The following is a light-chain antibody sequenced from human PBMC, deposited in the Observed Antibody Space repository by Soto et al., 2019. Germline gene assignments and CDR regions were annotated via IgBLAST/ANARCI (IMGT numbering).Light chain of an antibody. CDR2: EVS. Sequence: QSALTQPASVSGSPGQSITISCTGTSSDVGGYDYVSWYQLHPGKAPKLMVFEVSNRPSGVSYRFSGSKSGNTASLTISGLQAEDEADYFCSSYAGSNNLVFGGGTKVTVL. CDR1: SSDVGGYDY. V-gene: IGLV2-14*01. CDR3: SSYAGSNNLV. J-gene: IGLJ2*01.